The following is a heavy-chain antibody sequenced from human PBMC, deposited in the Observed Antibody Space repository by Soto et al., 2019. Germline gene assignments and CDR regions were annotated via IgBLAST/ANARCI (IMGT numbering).Heavy chain of an antibody. D-gene: IGHD3-3*01. V-gene: IGHV1-8*01. CDR1: GYTFTSYD. J-gene: IGHJ5*02. Sequence: QVQLVQSGAEVKKPGASVKVSCKASGYTFTSYDINWVRQATGQGLEWMGWMNPNSGNTGYAQKFQGRVTMTRNTSISTAYMGLSSLRSEDTAVYYCARRDYDFWSGMYNWFDPWGQGTLVTVSS. CDR2: MNPNSGNT. CDR3: ARRDYDFWSGMYNWFDP.